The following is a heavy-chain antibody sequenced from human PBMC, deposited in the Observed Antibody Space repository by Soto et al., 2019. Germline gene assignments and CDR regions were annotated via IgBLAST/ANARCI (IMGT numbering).Heavy chain of an antibody. J-gene: IGHJ4*02. Sequence: QVPLVQSGAEVKKPGASVKVSCKASGYTFTSYGISWVRQAPGQGLEWMGWISAYNGNTNYAQKLQGRVTMTTDTYTSTVDMEPRSLRSDDTAVYYCVVAAQPYYVDYWGQGTLVTVSS. CDR3: VVAAQPYYVDY. CDR1: GYTFTSYG. CDR2: ISAYNGNT. V-gene: IGHV1-18*01. D-gene: IGHD2-15*01.